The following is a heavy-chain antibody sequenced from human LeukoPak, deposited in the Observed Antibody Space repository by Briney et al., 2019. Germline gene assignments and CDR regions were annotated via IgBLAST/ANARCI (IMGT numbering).Heavy chain of an antibody. CDR3: AKDQYGGNPQYYFDY. V-gene: IGHV3-23*01. D-gene: IGHD4-23*01. J-gene: IGHJ4*02. CDR1: GFTFSSYA. CDR2: ISGSGGNT. Sequence: GGSLRLSCTASGFTFSSYAMSWVRQAPGKGLDWVSAISGSGGNTYYADSVKGRFTISRDNSKNTLYLQMNSLRAEDTAVYYCAKDQYGGNPQYYFDYWGQGTLVTVSS.